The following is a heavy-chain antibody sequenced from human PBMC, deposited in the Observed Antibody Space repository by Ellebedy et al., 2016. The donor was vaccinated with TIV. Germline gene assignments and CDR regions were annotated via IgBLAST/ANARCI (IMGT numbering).Heavy chain of an antibody. Sequence: SGPTLVKPTQTLTLTCTFSGFSLSTSGVGVGWIRQPPGKALEWLALIYWDDDKRYSPSLKSRLTLTKDTSKNQVVLTMTNMDPVDTATYYCAHSGGAGYDYGDYNWFDPWGQGTLVTVSS. J-gene: IGHJ5*02. V-gene: IGHV2-5*02. D-gene: IGHD4-17*01. CDR1: GFSLSTSGVG. CDR2: IYWDDDK. CDR3: AHSGGAGYDYGDYNWFDP.